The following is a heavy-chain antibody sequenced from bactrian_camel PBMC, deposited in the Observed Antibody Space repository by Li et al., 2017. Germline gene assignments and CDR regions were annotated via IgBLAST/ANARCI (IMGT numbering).Heavy chain of an antibody. D-gene: IGHD1*01. CDR2: ILSGGGTT. J-gene: IGHJ4*01. V-gene: IGHV3S40*01. Sequence: DVQLVESGGGLVQPGGSLRLSCAAPGFTFSGYAMTWVRQAPGKGLEWVSAILSGGGTTYYADSVKGRFTVSRDNAKNTCLAYQRLTYSSKYRGQGTQVTVS. CDR1: GFTFSGYA.